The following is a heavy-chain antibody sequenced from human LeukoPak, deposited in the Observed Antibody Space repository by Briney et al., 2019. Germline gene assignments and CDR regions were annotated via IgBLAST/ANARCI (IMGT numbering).Heavy chain of an antibody. CDR2: IYYSGST. J-gene: IGHJ5*02. D-gene: IGHD4-17*01. V-gene: IGHV4-39*07. CDR3: SRARGYGAFYNYFDP. CDR1: GGSISSSSYY. Sequence: SETLSLTCTVSGGSISSSSYYWGWIRQPPGKGLEWIGSIYYSGSTYYTPSLKSRVTISVDTSKNQFSLKLSSVTAADTAVYYCSRARGYGAFYNYFDPWGQGTLVTVSS.